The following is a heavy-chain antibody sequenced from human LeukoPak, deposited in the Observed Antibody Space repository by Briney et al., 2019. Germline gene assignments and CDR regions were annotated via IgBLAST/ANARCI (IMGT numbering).Heavy chain of an antibody. Sequence: GGSLRLSCAASGFTFSDYYMSWIRQAPGKGLEWVSYISSGGSTIYYADSVKGRFTISRDNAKNSLYLQMNSLRAEDTAVYYCARARTYYDFWSGYFSDYWGQGTLVTVSS. D-gene: IGHD3-3*01. CDR1: GFTFSDYY. CDR3: ARARTYYDFWSGYFSDY. CDR2: ISSGGSTI. V-gene: IGHV3-11*01. J-gene: IGHJ4*02.